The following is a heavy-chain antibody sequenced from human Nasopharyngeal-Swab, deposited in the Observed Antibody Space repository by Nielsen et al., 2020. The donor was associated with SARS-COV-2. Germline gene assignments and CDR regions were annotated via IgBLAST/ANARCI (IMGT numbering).Heavy chain of an antibody. CDR2: IIPTADLT. J-gene: IGHJ4*02. CDR3: AIDTRTYFDTSGHLDY. D-gene: IGHD3-22*01. V-gene: IGHV1-69*10. CDR1: GGTFSRYG. Sequence: SVKVSCKASGGTFSRYGFSWVRQAPGQGLEWMGRIIPTADLTNYAQQFQGRVTITADKSTSTTYMELSSLRSEDTAVYYCAIDTRTYFDTSGHLDYWGRGTLVTVSS.